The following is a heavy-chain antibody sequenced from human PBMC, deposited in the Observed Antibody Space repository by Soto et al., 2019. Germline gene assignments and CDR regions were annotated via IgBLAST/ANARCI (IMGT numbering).Heavy chain of an antibody. CDR1: GFTFSSYS. D-gene: IGHD3-22*01. CDR2: ISTSSSYI. CDR3: ARDVEYYYDSSGYDY. J-gene: IGHJ4*01. Sequence: PGGSLRLSCAASGFTFSSYSMNWVRQAPGKGLEWVSSISTSSSYIYYADSVKGRFTISRDNAKNSLYLQMNSLRAEDTAVYYCARDVEYYYDSSGYDYWGHGTLVTVSS. V-gene: IGHV3-21*01.